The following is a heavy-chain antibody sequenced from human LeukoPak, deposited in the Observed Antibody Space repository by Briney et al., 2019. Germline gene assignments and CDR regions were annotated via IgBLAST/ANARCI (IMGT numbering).Heavy chain of an antibody. CDR1: GGTFSSYA. V-gene: IGHV1-69*13. Sequence: SVKVSCKASGGTFSSYAISWVRQAPGQGLEWMGGIIPLFGTTNYAQKFQGRVTITADESTTTAYMELSSLRSEDTAVYYCARAPTTLTGYTDYWGQGTLVTVSS. CDR3: ARAPTTLTGYTDY. CDR2: IIPLFGTT. J-gene: IGHJ4*02. D-gene: IGHD3-9*01.